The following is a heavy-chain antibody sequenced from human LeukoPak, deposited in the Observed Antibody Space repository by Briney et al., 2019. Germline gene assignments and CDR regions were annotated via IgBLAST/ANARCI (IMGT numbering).Heavy chain of an antibody. CDR3: ARVGQQLVFLP. J-gene: IGHJ5*02. D-gene: IGHD6-13*01. Sequence: PSETLSLTCTVSGGSISSYYRSWIRQPPGKGLEWIGYIYYSGSTNYNPSLKSRVTISVDTSKNQFSLKLSSVTAADTAVYYCARVGQQLVFLPWGQGTLVTVSS. V-gene: IGHV4-59*01. CDR1: GGSISSYY. CDR2: IYYSGST.